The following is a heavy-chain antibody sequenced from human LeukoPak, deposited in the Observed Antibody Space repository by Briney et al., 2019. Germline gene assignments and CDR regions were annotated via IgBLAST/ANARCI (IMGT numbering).Heavy chain of an antibody. Sequence: SQTLSLTCAISGDSISSNSVTWSWIRQSPSRGLEWLGRTYYRSTWYNDYAVSVRGRITVNPDTSKNQFSLHLNSVTPEDTAVYYCARRLTQYDCFDPWGQGILVTVSS. J-gene: IGHJ5*02. CDR2: TYYRSTWYN. D-gene: IGHD2-2*01. CDR3: ARRLTQYDCFDP. V-gene: IGHV6-1*01. CDR1: GDSISSNSVT.